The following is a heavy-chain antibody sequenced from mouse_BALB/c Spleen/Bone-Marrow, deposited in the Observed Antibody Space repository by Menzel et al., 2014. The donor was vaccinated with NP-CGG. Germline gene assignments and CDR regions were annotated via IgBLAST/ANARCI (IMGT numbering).Heavy chain of an antibody. Sequence: QVQLQQSGPELVKPGASVRISCKASGYTFTSFYIHWVRQRPGQGLEWIGWIYPGDSNTKYNEKFKGKATLTADKSSSTASMQLSSLTSEDSAVYFCARKSQRAYDSMIYWGQGTSVTVSS. CDR1: GYTFTSFY. J-gene: IGHJ4*01. CDR3: ARKSQRAYDSMIY. D-gene: IGHD2-4*01. V-gene: IGHV1S56*01. CDR2: IYPGDSNT.